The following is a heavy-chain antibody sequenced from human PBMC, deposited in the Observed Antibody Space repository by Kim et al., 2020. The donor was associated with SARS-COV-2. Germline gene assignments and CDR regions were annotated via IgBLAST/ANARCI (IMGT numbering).Heavy chain of an antibody. CDR1: GFTFNDYA. D-gene: IGHD3-10*01. V-gene: IGHV3-30*04. Sequence: GGSLRLSCAASGFTFNDYAMHWVRQAPGKGLEWVAVISHNGVNEDYAESVTGRFTISRDDSKSTLYLQMNSLTVEDTALYFCAKDKVRGAILNYCDYWGQHAEVTVSS. CDR2: ISHNGVNE. CDR3: AKDKVRGAILNYCDY. J-gene: IGHJ4*02.